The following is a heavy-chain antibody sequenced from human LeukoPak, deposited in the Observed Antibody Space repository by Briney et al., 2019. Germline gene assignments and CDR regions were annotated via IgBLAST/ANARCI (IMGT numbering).Heavy chain of an antibody. Sequence: ASVKVSCRASGYTFTGYFMHWVRQAPGQGLEWMGWINPNSGGTHYAQKFQGRVTMTRDTSISTAYMELSSLRSDETAVYYCATGGSSWYFGYWGQGTLVTVSS. D-gene: IGHD6-13*01. CDR2: INPNSGGT. CDR1: GYTFTGYF. J-gene: IGHJ4*02. CDR3: ATGGSSWYFGY. V-gene: IGHV1-2*02.